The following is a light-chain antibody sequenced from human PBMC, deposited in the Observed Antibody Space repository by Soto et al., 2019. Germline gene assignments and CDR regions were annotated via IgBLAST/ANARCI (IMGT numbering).Light chain of an antibody. CDR3: QSYDSSLSGLV. V-gene: IGLV1-40*01. CDR2: GNT. J-gene: IGLJ1*01. Sequence: QSVLTQPPPVSGAQGQGAPTSFIGSGSNTGAGYDVHGYQQLPGTPPKLLICGNTHRPSGVPDRFSGSKSGTSASLAITGLQAEDEADYYCQSYDSSLSGLVFGTGTKLTVL. CDR1: GSNTGAGYD.